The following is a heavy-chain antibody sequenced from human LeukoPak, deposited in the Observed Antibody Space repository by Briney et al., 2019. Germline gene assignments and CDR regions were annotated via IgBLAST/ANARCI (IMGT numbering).Heavy chain of an antibody. CDR1: GGSFSGYY. V-gene: IGHV4-34*01. CDR2: INHSGST. Sequence: SETLSLTCAVYGGSFSGYYWSWIRQPPGKGLEWIGEINHSGSTNYNPSLKSRVTISVDTSKNQFSLKLSSVTAADTAVYYCARGENVVATMPFDYWGQGTLVTVSS. CDR3: ARGENVVATMPFDY. J-gene: IGHJ4*02. D-gene: IGHD5-12*01.